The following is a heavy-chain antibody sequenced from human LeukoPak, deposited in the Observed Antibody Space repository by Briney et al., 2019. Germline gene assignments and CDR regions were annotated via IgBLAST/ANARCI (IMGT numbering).Heavy chain of an antibody. CDR2: IHYSGNT. CDR1: GGSISNYY. Sequence: SETLSLTCTVSGGSISNYYWSWIRRPPGKGLEWIGYIHYSGNTYYNPSLKSRVTISVDTSKNQFSLKLSSVTAADTAVYYCARVSGWSKGAFDIWGQGTMVTVSS. J-gene: IGHJ3*02. D-gene: IGHD6-19*01. V-gene: IGHV4-59*12. CDR3: ARVSGWSKGAFDI.